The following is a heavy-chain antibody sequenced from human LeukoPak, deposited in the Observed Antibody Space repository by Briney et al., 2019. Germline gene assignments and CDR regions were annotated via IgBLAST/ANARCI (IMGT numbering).Heavy chain of an antibody. Sequence: GGSLRLSCAASGFTFSSYAMSWVRQAPGKGLEWFSAISGSGGSTYYADSVKGRFTISRDNSKNTLYLQMNSLRAEDTAVYYCAKSDYGGNSFDYWGQGTLVTVSS. CDR2: ISGSGGST. V-gene: IGHV3-23*01. CDR1: GFTFSSYA. J-gene: IGHJ4*02. CDR3: AKSDYGGNSFDY. D-gene: IGHD4-23*01.